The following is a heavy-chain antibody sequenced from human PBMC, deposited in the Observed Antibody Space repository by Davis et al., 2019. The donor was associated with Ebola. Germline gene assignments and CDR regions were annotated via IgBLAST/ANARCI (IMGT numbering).Heavy chain of an antibody. Sequence: PSETLSLTCTVSDASISGYYWNWFRQPPGKGLEWIGFISGSGRTSYNPSLKSRVTISVDTSKNQFSLRLTSVTAADTAMYYCARDRYNINWYDWFDHWGQGTLVTVSS. D-gene: IGHD6-13*01. CDR2: ISGSGRT. V-gene: IGHV4-4*08. CDR3: ARDRYNINWYDWFDH. CDR1: DASISGYY. J-gene: IGHJ5*02.